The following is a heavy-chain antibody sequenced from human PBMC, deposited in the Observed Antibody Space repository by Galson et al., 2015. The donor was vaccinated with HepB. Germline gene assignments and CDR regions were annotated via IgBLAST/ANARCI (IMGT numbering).Heavy chain of an antibody. D-gene: IGHD3-22*01. CDR2: IKSKTDGGTI. CDR1: GFPFGIAW. Sequence: SLRLSCAASGFPFGIAWMSWVRQAPGKGLEWVGHIKSKTDGGTIDYAAPVKGRFTISRDNAKNSLYLQMNSLRAEDTALYYCAKENTMIVVARPYYFDYWGQGTLVTVSS. V-gene: IGHV3-15*05. CDR3: AKENTMIVVARPYYFDY. J-gene: IGHJ4*02.